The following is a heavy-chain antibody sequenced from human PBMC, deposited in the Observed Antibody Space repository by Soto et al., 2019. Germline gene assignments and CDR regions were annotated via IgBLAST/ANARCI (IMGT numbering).Heavy chain of an antibody. CDR1: GFSFSTYG. D-gene: IGHD3-22*01. V-gene: IGHV3-30*03. CDR2: ISNDGSNK. Sequence: QPWGSLRLSCAASGFSFSTYGMHWVRQAPGKGLEWVAFISNDGSNKYYADSVKGRFTISRDNSKNTLYLQMNSLRAEDTAVYYCARAVTMTYAFDIWGQGTMVTVSS. CDR3: ARAVTMTYAFDI. J-gene: IGHJ3*02.